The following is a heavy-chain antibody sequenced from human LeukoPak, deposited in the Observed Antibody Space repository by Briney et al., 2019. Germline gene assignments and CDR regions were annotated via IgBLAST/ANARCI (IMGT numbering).Heavy chain of an antibody. CDR3: AKEESRYSSSWYPVQH. V-gene: IGHV3-30*02. CDR2: IQYDGSNK. D-gene: IGHD6-13*01. J-gene: IGHJ1*01. CDR1: GFTLTSYG. Sequence: GGSLRLSCAAPGFTLTSYGMHWVRQAPGKGLEWVAFIQYDGSNKYYADSVKGRFTISRDNSKNTLYLQMNSLKAEDTAVYYCAKEESRYSSSWYPVQHWGQGTLVTVSS.